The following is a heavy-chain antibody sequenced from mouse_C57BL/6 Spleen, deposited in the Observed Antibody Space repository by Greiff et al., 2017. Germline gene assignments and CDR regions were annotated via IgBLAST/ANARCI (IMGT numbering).Heavy chain of an antibody. CDR1: GYSITSGYY. J-gene: IGHJ4*01. CDR3: ASSITTVVGYAMDY. V-gene: IGHV3-6*01. CDR2: ISYDGSN. Sequence: EVKLVESGPGLVKPSQSLSLTCSVTGYSITSGYYWNWIRQFPGNKLEWMGYISYDGSNNYNPSLKNRISITRDTSKNQFFLTLNSVTTEDTATYYCASSITTVVGYAMDYWGQGTSVTVSS. D-gene: IGHD1-1*01.